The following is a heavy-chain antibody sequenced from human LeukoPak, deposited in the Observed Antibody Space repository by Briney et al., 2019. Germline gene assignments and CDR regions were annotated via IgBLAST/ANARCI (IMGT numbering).Heavy chain of an antibody. V-gene: IGHV3-33*01. D-gene: IGHD4-11*01. CDR1: GFTFSSYG. CDR3: ARAQGDYILDY. CDR2: IWYDGSNK. J-gene: IGHJ4*02. Sequence: GGSLRLSCAASGFTFSSYGMYWVRQAPGKGLEWVAVIWYDGSNKYYADSVKGRFTISRDNSKNTLYLQMNSLRAEDTAVYYCARAQGDYILDYWGQGTLVTVSS.